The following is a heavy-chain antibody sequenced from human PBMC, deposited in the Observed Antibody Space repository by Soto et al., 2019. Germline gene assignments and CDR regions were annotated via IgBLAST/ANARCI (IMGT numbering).Heavy chain of an antibody. CDR2: IKTDGTTT. V-gene: IGHV3-74*03. J-gene: IGHJ4*02. D-gene: IGHD1-7*01. CDR1: GFTLSTYW. Sequence: GGSLRLSCEASGFTLSTYWMHWVRQVPGKGLVWVSRIKTDGTTTTYADSVKGRFSISRDNAKNMLYVQMNNLRVEDTAVYYCVRYQNTHEQALLIFWGQGAEVTVSS. CDR3: VRYQNTHEQALLIF.